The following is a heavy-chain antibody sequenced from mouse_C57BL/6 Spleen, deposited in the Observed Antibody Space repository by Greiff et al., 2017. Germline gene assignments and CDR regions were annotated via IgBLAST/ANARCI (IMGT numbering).Heavy chain of an antibody. Sequence: QVQLQQSGAELARPGASVKLSCKASGYTFTSYGISWVKQRTGQGLEWIGEIYPRSGNTYYNEKFKGEATLTADKSSSTAYMELRSLTSEDSAVYFCARSGTTMVTDYAMDYWGQGTSVTVSS. CDR3: ARSGTTMVTDYAMDY. CDR1: GYTFTSYG. D-gene: IGHD2-2*01. V-gene: IGHV1-81*01. CDR2: IYPRSGNT. J-gene: IGHJ4*01.